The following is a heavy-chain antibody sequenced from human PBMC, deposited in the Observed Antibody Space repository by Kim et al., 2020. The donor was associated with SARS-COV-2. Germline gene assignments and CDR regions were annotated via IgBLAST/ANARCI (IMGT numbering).Heavy chain of an antibody. V-gene: IGHV3-74*01. CDR2: INSDGSST. D-gene: IGHD2-15*01. Sequence: GGSLRLSCAASGFTFSSYWMHWVRQAPGKGLVWVSRINSDGSSTSYADSVKGRFTISRDNAKNTLYLQMNSLRAEDTAVYYCARDSCSGGSCYSVDAFDIWGQGTMVTVSS. J-gene: IGHJ3*02. CDR1: GFTFSSYW. CDR3: ARDSCSGGSCYSVDAFDI.